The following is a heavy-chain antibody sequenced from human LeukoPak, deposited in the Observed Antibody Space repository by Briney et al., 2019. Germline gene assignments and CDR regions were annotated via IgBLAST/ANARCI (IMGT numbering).Heavy chain of an antibody. V-gene: IGHV1-8*03. CDR1: GYTFTSYD. Sequence: ASVKVSCKASGYTFTSYDINWVRQATGQGLEWMGWMNPNSGNTGYAQKFQGRVTITRNTSTSTAYMELSSLRSEDTAVYYCATAPPGTTVPRDWGQGTLVTVSS. CDR3: ATAPPGTTVPRD. CDR2: MNPNSGNT. J-gene: IGHJ4*02. D-gene: IGHD4-17*01.